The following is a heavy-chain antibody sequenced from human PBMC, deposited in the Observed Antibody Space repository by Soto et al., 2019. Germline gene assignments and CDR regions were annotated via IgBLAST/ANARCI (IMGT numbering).Heavy chain of an antibody. J-gene: IGHJ4*02. V-gene: IGHV3-23*01. D-gene: IGHD3-9*01. CDR1: GFTFSDYA. Sequence: GGSLRLSCAVAGFTFSDYAMSWVRQAPGKGLEWVSDISDSGGSRQYADPVKGRFTISRDNSKNTLYLQMNSLRAEDTAFYYCSTRDFLTGSTYFFDSWGPGTLVTVSS. CDR3: STRDFLTGSTYFFDS. CDR2: ISDSGGSR.